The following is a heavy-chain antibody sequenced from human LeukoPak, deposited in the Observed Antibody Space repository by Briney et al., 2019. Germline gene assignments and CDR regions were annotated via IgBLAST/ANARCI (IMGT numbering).Heavy chain of an antibody. CDR1: GFTFSRNG. CDR3: AKDFSGKWSVDH. D-gene: IGHD2-15*01. CDR2: ISYDGSDK. J-gene: IGHJ4*02. V-gene: IGHV3-30*18. Sequence: GGFLRLSCAASGFTFSRNGMHWVRQAPGKGLEWVAVISYDGSDKYYADSVKGRFTISRDNSKNTLYLQMNSLRTEDTAVYYCAKDFSGKWSVDHWGQGTLVTVSS.